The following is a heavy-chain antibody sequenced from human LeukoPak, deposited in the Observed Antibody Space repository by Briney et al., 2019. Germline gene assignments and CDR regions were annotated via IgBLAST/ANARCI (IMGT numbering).Heavy chain of an antibody. CDR2: ISGSGGST. J-gene: IGHJ4*02. CDR1: GFPFSSYA. CDR3: AKDQYSSSWYRSFDY. V-gene: IGHV3-23*01. Sequence: GGSLRLSCAASGFPFSSYAMSWVRQAPGKGLEWVSAISGSGGSTYYADSVKGRFTISRDNSKNTLYLQMNSLRAEDTAVYYCAKDQYSSSWYRSFDYWGQGTLVAVSS. D-gene: IGHD6-13*01.